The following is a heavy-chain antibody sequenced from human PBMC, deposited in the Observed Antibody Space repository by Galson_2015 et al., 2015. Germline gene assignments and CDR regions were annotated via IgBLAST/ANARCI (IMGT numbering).Heavy chain of an antibody. J-gene: IGHJ4*02. CDR1: GDSVSSNIVG. D-gene: IGHD7-27*01. CDR3: ARVAHLGRGLHS. Sequence: ISGDSVSSNIVGWNWIRQSPSRGLEWLGRTYYRSSWNSDYAESVKRRLAINADTSRNQISLQLTSVTPEDTAVYYCARVAHLGRGLHSWGQGTQVTVSS. CDR2: TYYRSSWNS. V-gene: IGHV6-1*01.